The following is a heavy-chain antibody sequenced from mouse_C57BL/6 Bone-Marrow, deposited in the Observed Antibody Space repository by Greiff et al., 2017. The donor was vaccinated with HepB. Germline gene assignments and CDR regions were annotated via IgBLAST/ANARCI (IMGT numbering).Heavy chain of an antibody. CDR1: GFTFSSYA. J-gene: IGHJ2*01. CDR3: ARDYYLYYFDY. V-gene: IGHV5-4*01. D-gene: IGHD1-1*01. CDR2: ISDGGSYT. Sequence: EVMLVESGGGLVKPGGSLKLSCAASGFTFSSYAMSWVRQTPEKRLEWVATISDGGSYTYYPDNVKGRFTISRDNAKNNLYLQMSHLKSEDTAMYYCARDYYLYYFDYWGQGTTLTVSS.